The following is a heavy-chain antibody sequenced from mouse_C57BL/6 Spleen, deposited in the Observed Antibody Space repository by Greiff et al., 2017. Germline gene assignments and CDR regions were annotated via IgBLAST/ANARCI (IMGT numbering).Heavy chain of an antibody. D-gene: IGHD2-3*01. J-gene: IGHJ3*01. CDR3: ARDLSLAY. Sequence: EVQLVESGGGLVKPGGSLKLSCAASGFTFSSYAMSWVRQTPEKRLEWVATISDGGSYTYYPDNVKGRFTISRDNAKNNLYLQMSHLKSEDTAMYYCARDLSLAYWGQGTLVTVAA. V-gene: IGHV5-4*01. CDR1: GFTFSSYA. CDR2: ISDGGSYT.